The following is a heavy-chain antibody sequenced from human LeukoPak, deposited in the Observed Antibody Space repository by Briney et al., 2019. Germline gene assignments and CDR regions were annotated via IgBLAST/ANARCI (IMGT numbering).Heavy chain of an antibody. J-gene: IGHJ4*02. CDR2: IYYSGST. V-gene: IGHV4-59*01. Sequence: PSETLSLTCTVSGGSISSYYWSWIRQPPGEGLEWIGYIYYSGSTNYNPSLKSRVTISVDTSKDQFSLKLSSVTAADTAVYYCARVVVGEDYFDYWGQGTLVTVSS. CDR1: GGSISSYY. D-gene: IGHD3-10*01. CDR3: ARVVVGEDYFDY.